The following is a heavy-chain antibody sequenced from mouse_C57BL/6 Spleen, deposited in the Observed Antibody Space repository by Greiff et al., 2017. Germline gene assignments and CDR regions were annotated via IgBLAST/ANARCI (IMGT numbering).Heavy chain of an antibody. V-gene: IGHV2-5*01. Sequence: VQLQQSGPGLVQPSQSLSITCTVSGFSLTSYGVHWVRQSPGKGLEWLGVIWRGGSTDYNAAFMSRLSITKDNSKSQVFFKMNSLQADDTAIYYCAAHWDYDALYAMDYWGQGTSVTVSS. J-gene: IGHJ4*01. CDR1: GFSLTSYG. CDR2: IWRGGST. D-gene: IGHD2-4*01. CDR3: AAHWDYDALYAMDY.